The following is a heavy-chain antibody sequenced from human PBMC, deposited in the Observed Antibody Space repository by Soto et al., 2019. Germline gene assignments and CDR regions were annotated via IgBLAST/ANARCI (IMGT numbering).Heavy chain of an antibody. V-gene: IGHV3-48*02. CDR2: ISTSSRAI. D-gene: IGHD2-15*01. J-gene: IGHJ6*03. Sequence: EVQLVESGGGLVQPGGSLRLSCAASGFTFSSYDMNWVRQAPGKGLEWISYISTSSRAIHYADSVKGRFTISRDNVKNSLYLQMNSLRDEDTAVYYWARDRGYCNGGSCYYMDVWGKGNTGTVSS. CDR3: ARDRGYCNGGSCYYMDV. CDR1: GFTFSSYD.